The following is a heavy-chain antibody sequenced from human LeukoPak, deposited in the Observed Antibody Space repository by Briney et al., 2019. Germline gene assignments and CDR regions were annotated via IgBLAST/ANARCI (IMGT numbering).Heavy chain of an antibody. CDR1: GYTLTDLS. CDR3: ATFALFGVVNAYYFYY. CDR2: FDPQDGET. D-gene: IGHD3-3*01. V-gene: IGHV1-24*01. J-gene: IGHJ4*02. Sequence: ASVKVSCKVSGYTLTDLSMHWVRQAPGEGLEWMGGFDPQDGETIYAQKFQGRVTMTEDTSTDAAYVELTSLKSEDTAVYYCATFALFGVVNAYYFYYWGQGTLVTVSS.